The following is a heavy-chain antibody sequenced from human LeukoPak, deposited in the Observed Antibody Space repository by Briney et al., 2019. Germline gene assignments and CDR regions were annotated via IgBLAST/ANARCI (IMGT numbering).Heavy chain of an antibody. V-gene: IGHV4-34*01. CDR3: ARGAEKDIVVVVAPVAARAFDI. CDR1: AGSFNGYY. D-gene: IGHD2-15*01. Sequence: SETLSFKCAVYAGSFNGYYWSRIRQPQGQGLEWIGETNHSGSTNYNTSLKSRVTISVDTSKKQFSLKLSSVTAADTAVYYCARGAEKDIVVVVAPVAARAFDIWGQGTMVTVSS. J-gene: IGHJ3*02. CDR2: TNHSGST.